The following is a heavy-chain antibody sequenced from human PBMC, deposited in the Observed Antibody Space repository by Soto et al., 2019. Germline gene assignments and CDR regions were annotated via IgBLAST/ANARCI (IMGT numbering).Heavy chain of an antibody. CDR3: VTVVAIPDYPDN. CDR2: TVPIVDTS. D-gene: IGHD2-15*01. J-gene: IGHJ4*02. CDR1: GGTFSSYA. Sequence: QVQLVQSGAEVRQPACSVKVSCKTSGGTFSSYAISWVRQAPGQGLEWMGGTVPIVDTSTYAQKFQGRVTITEDESTNTIYMELSSLRSHATAVYYRVTVVAIPDYPDNWGQGTLVTVSS. V-gene: IGHV1-69*12.